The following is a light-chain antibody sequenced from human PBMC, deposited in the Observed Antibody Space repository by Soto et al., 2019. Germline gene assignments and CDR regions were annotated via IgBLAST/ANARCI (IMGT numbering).Light chain of an antibody. J-gene: IGLJ1*01. CDR3: CSFTSSSTPGYV. CDR2: DVS. V-gene: IGLV2-14*03. CDR1: ISDVGGYNS. Sequence: QSALAQPASVSGSPGQSIAISCAGTISDVGGYNSVSWYQQHPGKAPKLMIYDVSNRPSGVSNRFSGSKSVNTASLTISGLPAEDEADYYCCSFTSSSTPGYVFGTGTKLTVL.